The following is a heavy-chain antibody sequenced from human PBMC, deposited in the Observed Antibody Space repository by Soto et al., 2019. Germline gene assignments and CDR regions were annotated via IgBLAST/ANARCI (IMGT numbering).Heavy chain of an antibody. CDR3: ASNTARYYFDY. V-gene: IGHV4-59*08. CDR1: GGSISNYY. D-gene: IGHD5-18*01. CDR2: IYYSGST. J-gene: IGHJ4*02. Sequence: PSETLSLTCIVSGGSISNYYWSWIRQPPGKGLEWIGYIYYSGSTNYNPSLQSRVTISVDTSKNQFSLKLSSVTAADTAVYYCASNTARYYFDYWGQGTLVTVS.